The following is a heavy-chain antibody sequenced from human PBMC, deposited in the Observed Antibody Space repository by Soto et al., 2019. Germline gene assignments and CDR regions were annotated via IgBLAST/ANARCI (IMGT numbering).Heavy chain of an antibody. CDR3: ARGPTQDIVLVPAGYGMDV. Sequence: QVQLVQSGAEVKKPGSSVKVSCKASGGTFSSYAISWVRQAPGQGLEWMGGIIPIFGTANYAQKFQGRVTITTDESTSTAYMDLSSLRSEDTAVYYCARGPTQDIVLVPAGYGMDVWGQGTTVTVSS. CDR2: IIPIFGTA. V-gene: IGHV1-69*05. J-gene: IGHJ6*02. CDR1: GGTFSSYA. D-gene: IGHD2-2*01.